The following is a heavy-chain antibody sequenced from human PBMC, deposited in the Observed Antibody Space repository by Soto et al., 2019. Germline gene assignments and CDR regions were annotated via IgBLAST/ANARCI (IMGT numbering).Heavy chain of an antibody. CDR2: INHSGST. Sequence: SETLSLTCXVYGGSFSGYYWSWIRQPPGKGLEWIGEINHSGSTNYNPSLKSRVTISVDTSKNQFSLKLSSVTAADTAVYYCARERALLLWFGELINWFDPWGQGTLVTVSS. CDR3: ARERALLLWFGELINWFDP. V-gene: IGHV4-34*01. CDR1: GGSFSGYY. D-gene: IGHD3-10*01. J-gene: IGHJ5*02.